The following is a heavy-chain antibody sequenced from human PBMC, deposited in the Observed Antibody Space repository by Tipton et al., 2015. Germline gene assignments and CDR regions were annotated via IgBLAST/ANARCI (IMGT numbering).Heavy chain of an antibody. CDR2: ISYDGHSL. CDR1: GFIFSDYA. Sequence: SLRLSCAASGFIFSDYAIHWVRQPPGKGLEWVALISYDGHSLYFPDSVKGRFAISRDNSESTVFLQMDSLTLDDTAVYYCAKSLVSGDHQANPYYGMDVWGQGTTVPVSS. D-gene: IGHD2-21*01. V-gene: IGHV3-30*18. CDR3: AKSLVSGDHQANPYYGMDV. J-gene: IGHJ6*02.